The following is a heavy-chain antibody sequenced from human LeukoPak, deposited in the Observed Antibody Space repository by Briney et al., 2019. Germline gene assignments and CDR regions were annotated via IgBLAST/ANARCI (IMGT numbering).Heavy chain of an antibody. CDR2: IIPIFGTA. CDR1: GGTFSSYA. J-gene: IGHJ5*02. Sequence: SVKVSCKASGGTFSSYAISWVRQAPGQGLEWMGGIIPIFGTANYAQKFQGRVTITADESTSTAYMELRSLRSDDTAVYYCARSHYGDGNWFDPWGQGTLVTVSS. CDR3: ARSHYGDGNWFDP. D-gene: IGHD4-17*01. V-gene: IGHV1-69*13.